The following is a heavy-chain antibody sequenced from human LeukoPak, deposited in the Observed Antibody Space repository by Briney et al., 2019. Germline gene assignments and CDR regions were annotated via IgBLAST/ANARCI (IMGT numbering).Heavy chain of an antibody. CDR1: GDSISTYY. D-gene: IGHD1-26*01. Sequence: SETLSLTCTVSGDSISTYYWSWIRQSAGKGLEWIGRVYVTGSTNYNPSLKSRVTMSVDTSKNQFSLKLSSVTAADTAVYYCARLSGSQTTPYWGQGTLVTVSS. V-gene: IGHV4-4*07. CDR3: ARLSGSQTTPY. J-gene: IGHJ4*02. CDR2: VYVTGST.